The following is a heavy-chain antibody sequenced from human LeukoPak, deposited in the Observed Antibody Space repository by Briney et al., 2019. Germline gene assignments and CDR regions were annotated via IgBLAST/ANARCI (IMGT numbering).Heavy chain of an antibody. CDR3: ARLGVTGPFDY. D-gene: IGHD3-10*01. J-gene: IGHJ4*02. CDR1: GYTFTSYW. CDR2: IYPGDSDT. V-gene: IGHV5-51*01. Sequence: GESLKISCKGSGYTFTSYWIAWVRQMPGKDLEWMGIIYPGDSDTRYSPSFQGQVTISADKSINTAYLQWSSLKASDTAMYYFARLGVTGPFDYWGQGTLVTVSS.